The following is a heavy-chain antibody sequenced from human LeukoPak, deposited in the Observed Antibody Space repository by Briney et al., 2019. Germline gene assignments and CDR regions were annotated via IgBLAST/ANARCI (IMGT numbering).Heavy chain of an antibody. CDR2: IYNGGST. Sequence: SETLSLTCAVYGYSISSGYYWGCIRRPPGKGRGWIGSIYNGGSTYYNPSLKSRVTTSIDPSKNQFSRTLSSVTAADTAVHYCAGRDCSSTSCYQRDYDYMDVWGKGTTVTVSS. D-gene: IGHD2-2*01. CDR3: AGRDCSSTSCYQRDYDYMDV. J-gene: IGHJ6*03. V-gene: IGHV4-38-2*01. CDR1: GYSISSGYY.